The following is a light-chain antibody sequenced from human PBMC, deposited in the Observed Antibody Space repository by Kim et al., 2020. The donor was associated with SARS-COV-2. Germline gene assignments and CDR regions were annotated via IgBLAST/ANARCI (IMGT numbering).Light chain of an antibody. Sequence: VALRQTVRITCRGDSLRSYYATWYQQKPGQAPIVVIYGKTNRPSGIPDRFSGSSSGNTASLTITGTQAGDEADYYCNSRDSNDNVVFGGGTQLTVL. CDR1: SLRSYY. CDR3: NSRDSNDNVV. V-gene: IGLV3-19*01. J-gene: IGLJ2*01. CDR2: GKT.